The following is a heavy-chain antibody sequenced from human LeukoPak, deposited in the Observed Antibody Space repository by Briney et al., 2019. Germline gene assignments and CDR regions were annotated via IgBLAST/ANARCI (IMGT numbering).Heavy chain of an antibody. CDR2: IYSGGST. D-gene: IGHD5-24*01. J-gene: IGHJ4*02. CDR3: ARVGPPGWLHSRYFDY. V-gene: IGHV3-53*01. Sequence: TGGSLRLSCAASGFTVSSNYMSWVRQAPGKGLEWVSVIYSGGSTYYADSVKGRFTISRDNSKNTLYLQMNSLRAEDTAVYYCARVGPPGWLHSRYFDYWGQGTLVTVSS. CDR1: GFTVSSNY.